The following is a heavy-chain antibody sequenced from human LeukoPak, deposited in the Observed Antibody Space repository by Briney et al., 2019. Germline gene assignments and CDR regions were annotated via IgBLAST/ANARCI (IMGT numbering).Heavy chain of an antibody. CDR1: RSLFTTYG. Sequence: GGSLRLSCAASRSLFTTYGIHWARQAPGKGLEWVAVISYDGSNKFYTDSVKDRFTVSRDDSKNTVYLQMNSLRSDDTAVYFCARDPQRWQQLPHYWYLDLWGRGTLVAVSS. D-gene: IGHD5-24*01. V-gene: IGHV3-30*05. J-gene: IGHJ2*01. CDR2: ISYDGSNK. CDR3: ARDPQRWQQLPHYWYLDL.